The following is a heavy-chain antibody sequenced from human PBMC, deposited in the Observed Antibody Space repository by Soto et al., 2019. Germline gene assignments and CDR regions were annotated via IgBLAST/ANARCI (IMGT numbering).Heavy chain of an antibody. CDR1: GFTFSSYG. CDR3: AKGADCSSTSCYARVLYYYYYMDV. J-gene: IGHJ6*03. Sequence: GGSLRLSCAASGFTFSSYGMHWVRQAPGKGLEWVAVISYDGSNKYYADSVKGRFTISRDNSKNTLYLQMNSLRAEDTAVYYCAKGADCSSTSCYARVLYYYYYMDVWGKGTTVTVSS. CDR2: ISYDGSNK. V-gene: IGHV3-30*18. D-gene: IGHD2-2*01.